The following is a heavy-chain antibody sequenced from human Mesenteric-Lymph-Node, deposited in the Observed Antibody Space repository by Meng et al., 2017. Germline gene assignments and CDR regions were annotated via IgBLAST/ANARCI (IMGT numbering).Heavy chain of an antibody. CDR3: ARAYSSSAFDY. J-gene: IGHJ4*02. CDR2: INPSGGST. D-gene: IGHD6-13*01. Sequence: ASVKVSCKASGYTFTSYYMYWVRQAPGQGLEWMGVINPSGGSTSSAQRFQGRVTMTRDTSTSTVYMELSSLRSEDTALYYCARAYSSSAFDYWGQGTLVTVSS. CDR1: GYTFTSYY. V-gene: IGHV1-46*01.